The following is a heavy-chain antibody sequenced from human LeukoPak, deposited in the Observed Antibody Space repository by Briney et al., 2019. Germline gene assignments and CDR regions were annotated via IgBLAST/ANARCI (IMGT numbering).Heavy chain of an antibody. J-gene: IGHJ6*02. CDR1: GFTFSSYG. V-gene: IGHV3-33*01. CDR3: APQQLPYYYGMDV. CDR2: IWYDGSNK. D-gene: IGHD6-13*01. Sequence: GGSLRLSGAASGFTFSSYGMHWVRQAPGKGLEWVAVIWYDGSNKYYADSVKGRFTISRDNSKNTLYLQMNSLRAEDTAVYYCAPQQLPYYYGMDVWGQGTTVTVTS.